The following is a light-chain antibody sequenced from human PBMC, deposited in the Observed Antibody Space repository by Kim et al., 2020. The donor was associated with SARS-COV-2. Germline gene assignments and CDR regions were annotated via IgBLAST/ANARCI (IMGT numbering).Light chain of an antibody. Sequence: GNRVTITCRASQSVSISLNWDQHQPGKATKLLIYAVSSLQSGSPSRCSGSGSGTDFTLIIRSLQTEDFGIYYCQQSHSFPYTVGKGTKLEI. CDR3: QQSHSFPYT. CDR1: QSVSIS. V-gene: IGKV1-39*01. CDR2: AVS. J-gene: IGKJ2*01.